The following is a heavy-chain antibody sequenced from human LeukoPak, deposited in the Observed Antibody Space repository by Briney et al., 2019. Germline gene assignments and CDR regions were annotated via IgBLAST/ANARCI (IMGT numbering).Heavy chain of an antibody. CDR2: ISHSGHRT. CDR3: AKDRRHCTSTFCSGDHFDS. V-gene: IGHV3-23*01. CDR1: GFTFFNYA. D-gene: IGHD2-8*01. J-gene: IGHJ4*02. Sequence: GGSLRLSCAATGFTFFNYALAWVRQAPGKGLQSVSYISHSGHRTYYTASVLGRFTVSRDNSKNTLYLEMKGLTAEDTAVYYCAKDRRHCTSTFCSGDHFDSWGQGTPVTVSS.